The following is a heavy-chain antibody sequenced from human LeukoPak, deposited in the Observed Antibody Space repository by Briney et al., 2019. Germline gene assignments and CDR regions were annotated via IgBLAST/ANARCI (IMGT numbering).Heavy chain of an antibody. D-gene: IGHD1-26*01. CDR1: GFTFSSYA. CDR3: AKADRGAVGATGDYYFDY. Sequence: GGSLRLSCAASGFTFSSYAMSWVRQAPGKGLEWVSAISGSGGSTYYADSVKGRFTISRDNSKNTLYLQMNSLRAEDTAVYYCAKADRGAVGATGDYYFDYWGQGTLVTVSS. CDR2: ISGSGGST. V-gene: IGHV3-23*01. J-gene: IGHJ4*02.